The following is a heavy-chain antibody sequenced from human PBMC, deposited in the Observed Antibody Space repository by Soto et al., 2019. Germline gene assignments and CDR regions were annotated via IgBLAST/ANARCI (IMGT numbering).Heavy chain of an antibody. CDR3: VRALTSGVYYDDGWETYLPRSYGLDV. V-gene: IGHV3-7*04. D-gene: IGHD3-16*02. J-gene: IGHJ6*02. CDR1: GFDLNRYW. Sequence: ESGGGLVQPGGSLRLSCAASGFDLNRYWMRWVRQAPGKALEWVANIKQDGSEQYYVDSVRGRFTISRDNLKNSLSLQMNSLRPEDTAVYYCVRALTSGVYYDDGWETYLPRSYGLDVWGQGTTVTVSS. CDR2: IKQDGSEQ.